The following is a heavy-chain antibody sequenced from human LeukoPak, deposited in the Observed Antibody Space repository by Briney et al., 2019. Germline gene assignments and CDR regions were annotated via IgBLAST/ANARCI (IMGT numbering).Heavy chain of an antibody. V-gene: IGHV3-21*01. CDR1: AFTFSTYS. CDR2: ISSSSEYI. CDR3: ARDIWFGEYEIDY. Sequence: GGSLRLSCAASAFTFSTYSMNWVRQAPGKGLEWVSSISSSSEYIRYADSVKGRFTVSRDNAKNSLYLQMNSLSADDTAVYYCARDIWFGEYEIDYWGQGTLVTVSS. J-gene: IGHJ4*02. D-gene: IGHD3-10*01.